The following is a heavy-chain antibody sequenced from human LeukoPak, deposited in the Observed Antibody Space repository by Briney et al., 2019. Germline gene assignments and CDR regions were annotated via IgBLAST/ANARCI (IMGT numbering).Heavy chain of an antibody. CDR2: IYPGDSDT. V-gene: IGHV5-51*01. J-gene: IGHJ4*02. D-gene: IGHD6-6*01. CDR1: GYSFTSYW. Sequence: GESLKISCKGFGYSFTSYWIGWVRQMPGKGLEWMGIIYPGDSDTRYSPSFQGQVTISADKSISTAYLQWSSLKASDTAMYYCARQVRGEYSNSLNPLYYFDYWGQGTLVTVSS. CDR3: ARQVRGEYSNSLNPLYYFDY.